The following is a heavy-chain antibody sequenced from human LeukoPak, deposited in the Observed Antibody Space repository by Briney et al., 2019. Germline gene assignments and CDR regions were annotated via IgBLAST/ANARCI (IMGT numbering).Heavy chain of an antibody. D-gene: IGHD3-22*01. CDR3: AGETYYDSSGYMVY. CDR1: GGTFSSYA. J-gene: IGHJ4*02. Sequence: ASVKVSCKASGGTFSSYAISWVRQAPGQGREWMGGIIPIFGTEHYAQQFQERVTITAGESTRPAYMELSSLRSEDPAVYYCAGETYYDSSGYMVYWGQGTLVTVSS. CDR2: IIPIFGTE. V-gene: IGHV1-69*13.